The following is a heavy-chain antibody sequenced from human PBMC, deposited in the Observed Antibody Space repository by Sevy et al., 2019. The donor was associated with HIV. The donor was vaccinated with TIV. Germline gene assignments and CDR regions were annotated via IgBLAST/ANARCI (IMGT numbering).Heavy chain of an antibody. CDR3: ARAGTGSYRAYFDY. Sequence: GGSLRLSCAASEFTVSSSYMSWVRQAPGKGLEWVSILYSGGSTYYAASVKGRFTVSRDNSKNTLYPQMNSLRAEDTAVYYCARAGTGSYRAYFDYWGQGTLVTVSS. J-gene: IGHJ4*02. CDR2: LYSGGST. V-gene: IGHV3-53*01. CDR1: EFTVSSSY. D-gene: IGHD1-26*01.